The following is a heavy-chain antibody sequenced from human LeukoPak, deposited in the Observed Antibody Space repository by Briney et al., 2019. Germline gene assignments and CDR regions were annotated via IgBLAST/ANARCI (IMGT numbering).Heavy chain of an antibody. Sequence: PGGSLRLSCAASGFVFSSQDMGWVRQAPGKGLEWVSAISDGGSRTYYADSVKGRFTISRDNSKNTLYLQMNSLRAEDTAVYYYAKAKQWLAGGMDYWGQGTLVTVSS. J-gene: IGHJ4*02. CDR2: ISDGGSRT. V-gene: IGHV3-23*01. CDR1: GFVFSSQD. CDR3: AKAKQWLAGGMDY. D-gene: IGHD6-19*01.